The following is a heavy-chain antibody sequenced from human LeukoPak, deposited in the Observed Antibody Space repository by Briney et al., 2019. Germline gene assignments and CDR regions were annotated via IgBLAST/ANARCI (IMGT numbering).Heavy chain of an antibody. D-gene: IGHD3-22*01. CDR1: GFTFSSYA. CDR2: ISSDGNDR. Sequence: GGSLRLSCAASGFTFSSYAMHWVRQGPGKGLEWVAIISSDGNDRYYADSVRGRFTISRDNSKNTLYLQMDSLRAEDTAVYYCARGDYFDSSAYYSLDYWGQGTLVTVSS. V-gene: IGHV3-30*01. J-gene: IGHJ4*02. CDR3: ARGDYFDSSAYYSLDY.